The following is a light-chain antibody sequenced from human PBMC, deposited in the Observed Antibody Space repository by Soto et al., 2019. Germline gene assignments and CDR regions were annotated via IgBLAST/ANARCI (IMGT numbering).Light chain of an antibody. CDR3: SSYTSSSTRV. J-gene: IGLJ1*01. CDR1: SSDVGGYNY. Sequence: QSALTQPASVSGSPGQSITISCTGTSSDVGGYNYVSWYQQHPDKAPKLMIYDVSNRPSGVSNRFSGSKSGNTASLTISGRQADDEADYYCSSYTSSSTRVFGTGTKLTVL. V-gene: IGLV2-14*03. CDR2: DVS.